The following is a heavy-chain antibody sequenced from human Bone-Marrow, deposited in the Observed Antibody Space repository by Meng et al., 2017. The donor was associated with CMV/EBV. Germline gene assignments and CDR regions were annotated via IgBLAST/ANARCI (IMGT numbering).Heavy chain of an antibody. CDR1: GFTFSSYS. Sequence: GESLKISCAASGFTFSSYSMNWVRQAPGKGLEWVSSISSSSSYIYYADSVKGRFTISRDNAKNSLYLQMNSLRAEDTAVYYCARELYCTNGVCSYYYYYGMDVWGQGTTVTVSS. CDR2: ISSSSSYI. CDR3: ARELYCTNGVCSYYYYYGMDV. V-gene: IGHV3-21*01. J-gene: IGHJ6*01. D-gene: IGHD2-8*01.